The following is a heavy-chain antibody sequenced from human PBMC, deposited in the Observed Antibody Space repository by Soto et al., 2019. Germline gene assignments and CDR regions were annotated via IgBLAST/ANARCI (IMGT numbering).Heavy chain of an antibody. J-gene: IGHJ4*02. CDR1: GFTFSRYA. Sequence: QVQLVESGGGVVQPVRSLRLSCAASGFTFSRYAMHWVRQAPGKGLEWVAVISYDGINKYYADSVKGRLTISRDNSKDTLYLQMNSLRAEDTAVYYCARASARQWLVRGEESDYWGQGTLVTVSS. D-gene: IGHD6-19*01. V-gene: IGHV3-30-3*01. CDR3: ARASARQWLVRGEESDY. CDR2: ISYDGINK.